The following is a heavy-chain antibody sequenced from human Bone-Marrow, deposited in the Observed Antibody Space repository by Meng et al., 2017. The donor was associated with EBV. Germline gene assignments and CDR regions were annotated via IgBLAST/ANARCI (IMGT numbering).Heavy chain of an antibody. Sequence: QVQRPESGPGLVKPSQTLSLTCAVSGGSISSGGYYWSWIRQPPGKGLESIGYIYYSGSTYYNPSLKSRVTISVDTSKNHFSLKLSSVTAADTAVYYCARTYTVTTGWFDPWGQGTLVTVSS. V-gene: IGHV4-30-4*01. D-gene: IGHD4-17*01. J-gene: IGHJ5*02. CDR2: IYYSGST. CDR3: ARTYTVTTGWFDP. CDR1: GGSISSGGYY.